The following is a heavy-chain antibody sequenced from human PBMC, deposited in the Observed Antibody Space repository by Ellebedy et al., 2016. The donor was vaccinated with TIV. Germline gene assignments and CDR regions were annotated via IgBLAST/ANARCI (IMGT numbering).Heavy chain of an antibody. CDR2: IKSKTDGGTT. V-gene: IGHV3-15*01. D-gene: IGHD2-15*01. J-gene: IGHJ4*02. CDR1: GFTFSSFW. Sequence: GESLKISCEASGFTFSSFWMSWVRQAPGKGLEWVGRIKSKTDGGTTDYDAPVKGRFTISRDDSKNTLYLQMNSLKTEDTAVYYCTTVVVVAATPAVDYWGQGTLVTVSS. CDR3: TTVVVVAATPAVDY.